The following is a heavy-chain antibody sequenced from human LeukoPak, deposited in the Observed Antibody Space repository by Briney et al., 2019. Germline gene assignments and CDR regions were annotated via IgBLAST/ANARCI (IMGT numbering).Heavy chain of an antibody. D-gene: IGHD6-13*01. CDR2: ISWNSGSI. CDR1: GFTFDDYA. J-gene: IGHJ4*02. V-gene: IGHV3-9*01. CDR3: AKDTQSSSWSKALDY. Sequence: GRSLRLSCAASGFTFDDYAMHWVRQAPGKGLEWVSGISWNSGSIGYADSVKGRSTISRDNAKNSLYLQMNSLRAEDTALYYCAKDTQSSSWSKALDYWGQGTLVTVSS.